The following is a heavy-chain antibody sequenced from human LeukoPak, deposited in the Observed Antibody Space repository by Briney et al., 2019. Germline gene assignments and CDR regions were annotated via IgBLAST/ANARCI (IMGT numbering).Heavy chain of an antibody. D-gene: IGHD3-16*01. Sequence: GGSLRLSCAVSGVTNYAISWVRQAPGKGLEWVSVISGSGGSTYYADSVKGRFTISRDTSDNTIYLQMNSLRADDTAVYYCATSPRVTLYVMGDFAYWGQGTLVTVS. J-gene: IGHJ4*02. CDR3: ATSPRVTLYVMGDFAY. V-gene: IGHV3-23*01. CDR1: GVTNYA. CDR2: ISGSGGST.